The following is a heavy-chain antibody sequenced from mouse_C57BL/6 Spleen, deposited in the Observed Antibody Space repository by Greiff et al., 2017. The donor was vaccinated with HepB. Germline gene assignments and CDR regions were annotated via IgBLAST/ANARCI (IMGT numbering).Heavy chain of an antibody. J-gene: IGHJ2*01. D-gene: IGHD1-1*01. CDR1: GYTFTSYW. Sequence: QVQLKQSGAELAKPGASVKLSCKASGYTFTSYWMHWVKQRPGQGLEWIGYINPSSGYTKYNQKFKDKATLTADKSSSTAYMQLSSLTYEDSAVYYCARPFITTVVATPYFDYWGQGTTLTVSS. CDR2: INPSSGYT. CDR3: ARPFITTVVATPYFDY. V-gene: IGHV1-7*01.